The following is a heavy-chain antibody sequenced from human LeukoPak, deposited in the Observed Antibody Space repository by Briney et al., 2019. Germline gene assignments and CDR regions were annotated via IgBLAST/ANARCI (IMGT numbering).Heavy chain of an antibody. V-gene: IGHV3-7*01. J-gene: IGHJ4*02. Sequence: GGSLSLSCAGSGFTFSSYWMNWVRQAPGKGLEWVANINQNGSETFYVDSVKGRFTISRDNAKNSLYLLMNSLRAEDTAVYYCARDRDIVVVPAAPLLNWGQGTLVTVSS. CDR1: GFTFSSYW. CDR3: ARDRDIVVVPAAPLLN. D-gene: IGHD2-2*01. CDR2: INQNGSET.